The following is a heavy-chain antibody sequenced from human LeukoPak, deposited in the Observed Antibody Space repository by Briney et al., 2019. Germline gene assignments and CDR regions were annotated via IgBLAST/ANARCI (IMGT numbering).Heavy chain of an antibody. CDR2: INPNSGGT. J-gene: IGHJ5*02. Sequence: GAAVNVSCKASGYTFTGYYMHWVRQAPGQGLEWMGRINPNSGGTNYAQKFQGRVTMTRDTSISTAYMELSRLRSDDTAVYYCARDGDTDWFDPWGQGTLVTVSS. D-gene: IGHD5-18*01. CDR3: ARDGDTDWFDP. CDR1: GYTFTGYY. V-gene: IGHV1-2*06.